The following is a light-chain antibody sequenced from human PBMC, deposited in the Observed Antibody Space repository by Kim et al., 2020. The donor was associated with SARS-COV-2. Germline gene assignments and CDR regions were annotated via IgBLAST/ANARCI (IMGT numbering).Light chain of an antibody. J-gene: IGLJ1*01. CDR3: CSYAGSYTYV. V-gene: IGLV2-11*01. CDR1: SSDVGGYNY. Sequence: QSVLTQPRSVSGSPGQSVTISCTGTSSDVGGYNYVSWYQQHPGKAPKLMIYDVSKRPSGVPDRFSASKSDNTASLTISGLQAEDEADYFCCSYAGSYTYVFGTGTKVTVL. CDR2: DVS.